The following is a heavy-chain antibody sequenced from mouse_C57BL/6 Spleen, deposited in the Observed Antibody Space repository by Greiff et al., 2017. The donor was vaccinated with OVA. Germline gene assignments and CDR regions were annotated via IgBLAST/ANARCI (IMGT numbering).Heavy chain of an antibody. V-gene: IGHV1-82*01. CDR1: GYAFSSSW. CDR2: IYPGDGDT. Sequence: QVQLQQSGPELVKPGASVKISCKASGYAFSSSWMNWVKQRPGKGLEWIGRIYPGDGDTNYNGKFKGKATLTADKSSSTAYMQLSSLTSEDSAVYFCSRVITTVVATKDYWGQGTTLTVSS. D-gene: IGHD1-1*01. CDR3: SRVITTVVATKDY. J-gene: IGHJ2*01.